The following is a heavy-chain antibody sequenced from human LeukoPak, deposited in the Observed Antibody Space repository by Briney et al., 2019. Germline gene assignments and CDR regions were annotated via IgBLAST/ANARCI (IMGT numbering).Heavy chain of an antibody. V-gene: IGHV3-11*04. CDR1: GFTFSDYY. Sequence: GGSLRLSCAASGFTFSDYYMSWIRQAPGKGLEWVSYISSSGSTIYYADSVKGRFTISRDNAKNSLYLQMNSLRAEDTAVYYCARDPDYYDSSGYYTIWGQGTLVTVSS. CDR3: ARDPDYYDSSGYYTI. CDR2: ISSSGSTI. D-gene: IGHD3-22*01. J-gene: IGHJ4*02.